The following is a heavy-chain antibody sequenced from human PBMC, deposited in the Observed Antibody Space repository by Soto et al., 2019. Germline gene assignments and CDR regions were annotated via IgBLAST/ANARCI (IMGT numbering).Heavy chain of an antibody. J-gene: IGHJ6*04. Sequence: AAVKLCCKAAGYTFTSSNLHWVRQAPGQGLEWMGIINPSGGSTSYAQKFQGRVTMTRETSTSTVYMELSSLRSEDTAVYYCARGAVSSTPHYYYGMDVWG. V-gene: IGHV1-46*01. CDR1: GYTFTSSN. CDR3: ARGAVSSTPHYYYGMDV. CDR2: INPSGGST.